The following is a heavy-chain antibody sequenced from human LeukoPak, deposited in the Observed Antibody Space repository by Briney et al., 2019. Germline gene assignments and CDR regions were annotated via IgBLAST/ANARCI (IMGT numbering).Heavy chain of an antibody. D-gene: IGHD4-17*01. V-gene: IGHV3-15*07. J-gene: IGHJ6*02. CDR1: GFTFSNAW. Sequence: TGGSLRLSCAASGFTFSNAWMNWVRQAPGKGLEWVGRIKSKTDGGTTDYAAPVKGRFTISRDDSKNTLYLQMNRLKTEDTAVYYCTTRNGDYSGMDVWGQGTTVTVSS. CDR3: TTRNGDYSGMDV. CDR2: IKSKTDGGTT.